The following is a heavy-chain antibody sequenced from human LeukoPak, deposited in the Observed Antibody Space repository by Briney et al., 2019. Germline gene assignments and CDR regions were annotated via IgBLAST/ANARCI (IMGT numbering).Heavy chain of an antibody. CDR1: GGSISSSSYY. J-gene: IGHJ3*02. V-gene: IGHV4-39*01. Sequence: SETLSLTCTVSGGSISSSSYYWGWIRQPPGKGLEWIGSIYYSGNTYYNPSLKSRVTISVDTSKNQFSLKLISVTAADTAVYFCARQGSGRAFDIWGQGTMVTVSS. CDR2: IYYSGNT. CDR3: ARQGSGRAFDI.